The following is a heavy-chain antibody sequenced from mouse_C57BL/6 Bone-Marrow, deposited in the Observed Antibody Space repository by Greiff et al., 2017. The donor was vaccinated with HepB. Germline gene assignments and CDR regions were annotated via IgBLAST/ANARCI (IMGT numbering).Heavy chain of an antibody. J-gene: IGHJ3*01. Sequence: VQLQQPGAELVKPGASVKLSCKASGYTFTSYWMHWVKQRPGRGLEWIGRIDPNSGGTKYNEKFKSKATLTVDKPSSTAYMQLRSLTSEDSAVYYSAETSSSLFAYWGQGTLVTVSA. D-gene: IGHD1-1*01. CDR2: IDPNSGGT. V-gene: IGHV1-72*01. CDR1: GYTFTSYW. CDR3: AETSSSLFAY.